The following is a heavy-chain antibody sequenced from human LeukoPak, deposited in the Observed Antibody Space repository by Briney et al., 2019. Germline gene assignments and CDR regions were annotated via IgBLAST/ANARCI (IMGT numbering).Heavy chain of an antibody. Sequence: PSETLSLTCTVSGGSISSYYWSWIRQPPGKGLEWIGYIYYSGSTNYNPSLKSRVTISVDTSKNQFSLKLSSVTAADTAVYYCARDQGYYDSSGYYYLGAFDIWGQGTMVTVSS. J-gene: IGHJ3*02. V-gene: IGHV4-59*01. CDR2: IYYSGST. CDR3: ARDQGYYDSSGYYYLGAFDI. D-gene: IGHD3-22*01. CDR1: GGSISSYY.